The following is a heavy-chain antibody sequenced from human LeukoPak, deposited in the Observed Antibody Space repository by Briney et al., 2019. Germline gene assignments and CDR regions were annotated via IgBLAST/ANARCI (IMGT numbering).Heavy chain of an antibody. J-gene: IGHJ5*02. V-gene: IGHV3-21*01. CDR3: ARDVEWFDLNWFDP. CDR1: GFTFSSYG. CDR2: ISSSSSYI. Sequence: PGGSLRLSCAASGFTFSSYGMSWVRQAPGKGLEWVSSISSSSSYIYYADSVKGRFTISRDNAKNSLYLQMNSLRAEDTAVYYCARDVEWFDLNWFDPWGQGTLVTVSS. D-gene: IGHD3-3*01.